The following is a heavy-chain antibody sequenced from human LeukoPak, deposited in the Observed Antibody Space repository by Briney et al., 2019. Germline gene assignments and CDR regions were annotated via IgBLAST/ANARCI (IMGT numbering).Heavy chain of an antibody. J-gene: IGHJ6*03. V-gene: IGHV1-46*01. CDR2: INPSGGST. CDR3: ARGSGYCSSTSCPNSMYMDV. Sequence: WASVKVSCKASGYTFTNFDISWVRQAPGQGLEWMGIINPSGGSTSYAQKFQGRVTMTRDTSTSTVYMELSSLRSEDTAVYYCARGSGYCSSTSCPNSMYMDVWGKGTTVTVSS. CDR1: GYTFTNFD. D-gene: IGHD2-2*01.